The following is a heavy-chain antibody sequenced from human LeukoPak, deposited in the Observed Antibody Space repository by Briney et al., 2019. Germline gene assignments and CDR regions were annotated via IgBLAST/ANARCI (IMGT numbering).Heavy chain of an antibody. J-gene: IGHJ5*02. V-gene: IGHV4-61*02. CDR1: GGSITRGSYY. D-gene: IGHD2-15*01. CDR3: ARVVPDCSGGSCYPSFDT. Sequence: SQTLSLTCTVSGGSITRGSYYWNWIRQPAGKGLEWIGRIYTSGNTNYNPSLKSRVTISADTSKNQFSLKLGSVTAADTAVYFCARVVPDCSGGSCYPSFDTWGQGTLVTVSS. CDR2: IYTSGNT.